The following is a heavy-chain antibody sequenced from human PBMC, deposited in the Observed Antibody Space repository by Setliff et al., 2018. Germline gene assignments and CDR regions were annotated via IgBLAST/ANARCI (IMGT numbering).Heavy chain of an antibody. D-gene: IGHD2-21*02. CDR2: INPDGSEK. Sequence: GGSLRLSCGASGFTYNNCWVSWVRQAPGKGLEWLASINPDGSEKYYVDSAEGRFAISRDNAKNSLYLQMNSLRAEDTAVYYCARAGLPYAADVWGQGTKVTV. J-gene: IGHJ3*01. CDR1: GFTYNNCW. V-gene: IGHV3-7*01. CDR3: ARAGLPYAADV.